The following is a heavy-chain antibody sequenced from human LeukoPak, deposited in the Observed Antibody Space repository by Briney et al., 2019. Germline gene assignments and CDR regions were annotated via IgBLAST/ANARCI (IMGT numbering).Heavy chain of an antibody. CDR1: GGSFSGYY. CDR2: INHSGST. D-gene: IGHD6-19*01. V-gene: IGHV4-34*01. Sequence: SETLSLTCAVYGGSFSGYYWSWIRQPPGKGLEWIGEINHSGSTNYNPSLKSRVTISVDTSKNQFSLKLSSVTAADTAVYYCARVGYVSAWYPFDYWGQGTPVLVSS. J-gene: IGHJ4*02. CDR3: ARVGYVSAWYPFDY.